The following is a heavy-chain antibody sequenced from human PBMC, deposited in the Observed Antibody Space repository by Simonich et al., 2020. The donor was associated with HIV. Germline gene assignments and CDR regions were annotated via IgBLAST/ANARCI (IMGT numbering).Heavy chain of an antibody. CDR3: ASTPLRPAAILFAGAFDI. J-gene: IGHJ3*02. V-gene: IGHV4-34*01. CDR2: SYRRGTT. Sequence: QVQLQQWGAGLLKPSGTLSLTCAVYGWSFSGYYWSWIRQPPGKGLEWIGSSYRRGTTYYNPSPKSRITISVDTSKNQFSLKMTSVTAADTAIYYCASTPLRPAAILFAGAFDIWGQGTMVTVSS. D-gene: IGHD2-2*01. CDR1: GWSFSGYY.